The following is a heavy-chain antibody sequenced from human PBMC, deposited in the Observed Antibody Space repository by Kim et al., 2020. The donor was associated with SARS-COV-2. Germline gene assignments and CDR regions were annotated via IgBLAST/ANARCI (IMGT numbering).Heavy chain of an antibody. Sequence: GGSLILSCAASGFTVSSNYMSWVRQAPGKGLEWVSVIYSGGSTYYADSVKGRFTISRHNSKNTLYLQMNSLRAEDTAVYYCARFGKWLVTVWGQGTMVTVSS. V-gene: IGHV3-53*04. CDR2: IYSGGST. D-gene: IGHD6-19*01. J-gene: IGHJ3*01. CDR3: ARFGKWLVTV. CDR1: GFTVSSNY.